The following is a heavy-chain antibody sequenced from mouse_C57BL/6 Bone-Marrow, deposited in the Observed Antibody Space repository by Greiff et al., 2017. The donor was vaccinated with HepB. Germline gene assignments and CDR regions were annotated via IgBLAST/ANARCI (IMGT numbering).Heavy chain of an antibody. J-gene: IGHJ2*01. V-gene: IGHV1-26*01. D-gene: IGHD3-3*01. CDR3: ARKGWDN. Sequence: VQLQQSVPELVKPGASVKISCKASGYTFTDYYMNWVKQSHGKSLEWIGDINPNNGGTSYNQKFKGKATLTVDKSSSTAYMELRSLTSEDSAVYYCARKGWDNWGQGTTLTVSS. CDR1: GYTFTDYY. CDR2: INPNNGGT.